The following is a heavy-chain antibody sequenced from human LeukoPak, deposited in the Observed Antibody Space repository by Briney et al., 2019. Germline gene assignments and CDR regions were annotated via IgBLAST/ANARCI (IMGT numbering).Heavy chain of an antibody. V-gene: IGHV4-4*02. CDR3: ARRTGWFDP. J-gene: IGHJ5*02. Sequence: PSETLSLTCAVSGGSISSGNWWTWVRQPPGKGLEWIGEIYHSGSTNYNPSLKSRVTISVDTSKNQFSLKLSSVTAADTAVYYCARRTGWFDPWGQGTLVTVSS. CDR1: GGSISSGNW. D-gene: IGHD1/OR15-1a*01. CDR2: IYHSGST.